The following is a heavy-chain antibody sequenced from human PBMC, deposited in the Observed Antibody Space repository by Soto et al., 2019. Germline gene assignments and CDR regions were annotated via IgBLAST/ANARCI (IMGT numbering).Heavy chain of an antibody. CDR3: ARVRYSSSWYDY. Sequence: GGSLRLSCAASGFTFSDHYMDWVRQAPGKGLEWVGRTRNKANSYTTEYAASVKGRYTISRDDSKNSLYLQMNSLKTEDTAVYYCARVRYSSSWYDYWGQGTLGTVSS. D-gene: IGHD6-13*01. V-gene: IGHV3-72*01. J-gene: IGHJ4*02. CDR2: TRNKANSYTT. CDR1: GFTFSDHY.